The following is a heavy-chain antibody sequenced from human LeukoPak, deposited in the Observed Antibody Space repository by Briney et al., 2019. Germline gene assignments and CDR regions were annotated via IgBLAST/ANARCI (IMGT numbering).Heavy chain of an antibody. CDR2: IYHSGST. V-gene: IGHV4-38-2*02. Sequence: SETLSLTCTVSGYSISIGYYWGGIRQPPGKGLEWIGNIYHSGSTYYNPSLTSRVTISVDTSKNQFSLKLSSVTAADTAVYYCARGPRDYFDYWGQGTQVTVSS. CDR3: ARGPRDYFDY. CDR1: GYSISIGYY. J-gene: IGHJ4*02.